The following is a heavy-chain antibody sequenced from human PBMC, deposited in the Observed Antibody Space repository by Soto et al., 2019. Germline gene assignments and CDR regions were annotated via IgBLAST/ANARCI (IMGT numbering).Heavy chain of an antibody. CDR3: ARVSSEYYYEISGYCCPWYFNY. Sequence: SETLSLTCTVSGGSISSGDYYWSWIRQPPGKGLEWIGYIYYSGSTYYNPSLKSRVTISVDTSKNQFSLKLSSVTAADTAGYYCARVSSEYYYEISGYCCPWYFNYRGQGPLVTVS. V-gene: IGHV4-30-4*01. D-gene: IGHD3-22*01. J-gene: IGHJ4*02. CDR1: GGSISSGDYY. CDR2: IYYSGST.